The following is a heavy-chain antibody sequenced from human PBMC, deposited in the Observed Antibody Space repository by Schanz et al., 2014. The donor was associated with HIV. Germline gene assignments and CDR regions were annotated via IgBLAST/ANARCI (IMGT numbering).Heavy chain of an antibody. CDR1: GFTFSGFA. D-gene: IGHD4-17*01. CDR3: ARDLHDYGDARTDY. V-gene: IGHV3-21*06. CDR2: IGSGGGYK. Sequence: QLLESGGGLVQPGGLLRLSCAASGFTFSGFAMNWVRQAPGKGLEWVSSIGSGGGYKYYADSVNGRFTISRDNAKNSLHLQMSRLGAEDTAVYYCARDLHDYGDARTDYWGQGILVTVSS. J-gene: IGHJ4*02.